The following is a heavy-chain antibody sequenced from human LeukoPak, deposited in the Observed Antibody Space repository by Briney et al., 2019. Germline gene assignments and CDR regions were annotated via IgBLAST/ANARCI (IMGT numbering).Heavy chain of an antibody. J-gene: IGHJ5*02. CDR2: IYYSGST. CDR3: ARHSGYCSGGSCYPNWFDT. V-gene: IGHV4-39*01. Sequence: SETLSLTCTVSGGSISSSSYYWGWIRQPPGKGLEWIGSIYYSGSTYYNPSLKSRVTISVDTSKNQFSLKLSSVTAADTAVYYCARHSGYCSGGSCYPNWFDTWGQGTLVTVSS. CDR1: GGSISSSSYY. D-gene: IGHD2-15*01.